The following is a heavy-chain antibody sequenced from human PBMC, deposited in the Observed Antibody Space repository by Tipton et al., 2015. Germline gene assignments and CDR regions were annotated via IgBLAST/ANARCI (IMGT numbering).Heavy chain of an antibody. CDR2: ISVSGGST. V-gene: IGHV3-23*01. CDR3: AKSSGGRSMPPRHYIGSGSHLDY. D-gene: IGHD3-10*01. Sequence: GSLRLSCAASGFTFSSYSMSWVRQVPGKGLEWVSTISVSGGSTYCADSVKGRFTISRDNSKNTLYLQMNSLRAEDTAVYYCAKSSGGRSMPPRHYIGSGSHLDYWGQGTLVTVSS. J-gene: IGHJ4*02. CDR1: GFTFSSYS.